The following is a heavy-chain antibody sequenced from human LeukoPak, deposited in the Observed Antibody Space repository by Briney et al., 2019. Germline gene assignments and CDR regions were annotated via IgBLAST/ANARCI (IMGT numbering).Heavy chain of an antibody. CDR3: ARVYYSSSYDYWYFDL. J-gene: IGHJ2*01. Sequence: ASVKVSCKASGYTFTSSGISWVRQAPGQGLEWMGWISAYKGNTNYAQKLQGRVTMTTDTSTSTAYMELRSLRSDDTAVYYCARVYYSSSYDYWYFDLWGRGTLVTVSS. CDR2: ISAYKGNT. CDR1: GYTFTSSG. V-gene: IGHV1-18*01. D-gene: IGHD6-13*01.